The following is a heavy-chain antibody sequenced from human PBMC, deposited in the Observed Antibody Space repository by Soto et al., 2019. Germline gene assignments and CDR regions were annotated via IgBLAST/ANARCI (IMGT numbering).Heavy chain of an antibody. CDR3: ARFLPPGYYDPSATPSNWFDP. CDR2: IYYSGST. Sequence: PSETLSLTCTVSGGSISSGGYYWSWIRQHPGKGLEWIGYIYYSGSTYYNPSLKSRVTISVDTSKNQFSLKLSSVTAADTAVYYCARFLPPGYYDPSATPSNWFDPWGQGTLVTFPS. D-gene: IGHD3-3*01. J-gene: IGHJ5*02. CDR1: GGSISSGGYY. V-gene: IGHV4-31*03.